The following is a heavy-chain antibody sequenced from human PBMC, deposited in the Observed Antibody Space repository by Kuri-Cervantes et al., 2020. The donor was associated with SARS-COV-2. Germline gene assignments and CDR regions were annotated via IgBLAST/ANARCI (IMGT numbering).Heavy chain of an antibody. CDR1: GFTFSSYA. CDR3: AKGYYDSSGYRTLDY. Sequence: GESLKISCAASGFTFSSYAIHWVRQAPGKGLEWVAIISYDGSNTYYADSVKGRFTISRDNSKNTLYLQMNSLRAEDTAVYYCAKGYYDSSGYRTLDYWGQGTLVTVSS. D-gene: IGHD3-22*01. J-gene: IGHJ4*02. CDR2: ISYDGSNT. V-gene: IGHV3-30-3*01.